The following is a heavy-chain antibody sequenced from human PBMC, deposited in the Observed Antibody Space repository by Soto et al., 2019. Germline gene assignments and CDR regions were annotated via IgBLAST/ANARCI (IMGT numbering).Heavy chain of an antibody. CDR2: ISSSGSTI. CDR1: GFTFSDYY. D-gene: IGHD2-15*01. Sequence: GGSLRLSCAASGFTFSDYYMSWIRQAPGKGLEWVSYISSSGSTIYYADSVKGRFTISRDNAKNSLYLQMNSLRAEDTAVYYCARDLRYCSGGSCYGYFDYWGQGTLVTVSS. CDR3: ARDLRYCSGGSCYGYFDY. V-gene: IGHV3-11*01. J-gene: IGHJ4*02.